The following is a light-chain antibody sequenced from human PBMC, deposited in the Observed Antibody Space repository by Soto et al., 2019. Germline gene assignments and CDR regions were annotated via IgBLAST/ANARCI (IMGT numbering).Light chain of an antibody. J-gene: IGKJ1*01. CDR2: DAS. CDR3: SQYTSYPPKT. V-gene: IGKV1-5*01. Sequence: QWSPSQSNITAAVRDRVTSTCRVSRRISNYLDWYQEKPGKAPKLLIYDASSLERAVPSSFSGSGSGTEFTLPISSLLQDDDATHYCSQYTSYPPKTFCHVAKV. CDR1: RRISNY.